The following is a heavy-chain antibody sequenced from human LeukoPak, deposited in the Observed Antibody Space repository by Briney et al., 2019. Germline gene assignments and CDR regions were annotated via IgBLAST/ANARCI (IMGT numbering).Heavy chain of an antibody. CDR2: IKQDGSEK. CDR1: GFTFSSYW. CDR3: ARDPLLLWFGELNLDAFDI. J-gene: IGHJ3*02. Sequence: GGSLRLSCAASGFTFSSYWMSWVRQAPGKGLEWVANIKQDGSEKYYVDSVKGRFTISRDNAKNSLYLQMNSLRAEDTAVYYCARDPLLLWFGELNLDAFDIWGQGTMVTVSS. V-gene: IGHV3-7*01. D-gene: IGHD3-10*01.